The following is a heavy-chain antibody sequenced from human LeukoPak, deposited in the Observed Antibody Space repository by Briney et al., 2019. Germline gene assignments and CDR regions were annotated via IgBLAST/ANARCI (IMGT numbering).Heavy chain of an antibody. CDR1: GGTFSSYA. CDR3: ARDCITMVRGVISSSLSYYYMDV. D-gene: IGHD3-10*01. J-gene: IGHJ6*03. V-gene: IGHV1-69*01. Sequence: SVKVSCKASGGTFSSYAISWVRQAPGQGLEWMGGIIPIFGTANYAQKFQGRVRITADEESSKAYMELRRLRAEDEAVYYCARDCITMVRGVISSSLSYYYMDVWGKGTTVTVPS. CDR2: IIPIFGTA.